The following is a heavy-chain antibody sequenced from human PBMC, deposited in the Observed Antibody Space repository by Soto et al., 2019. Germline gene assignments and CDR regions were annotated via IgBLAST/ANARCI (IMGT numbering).Heavy chain of an antibody. Sequence: QVQLVQSGAEVKKPGSSVKVSCKASGGTFSSYTISWVRQAPGQGLEWMGRITPILGIANYAQKFQGRVTITADKSTSTAYMELSSLRSEDTAVYYCARDCSSTSCYAYPSGQGTLVTVSS. CDR2: ITPILGIA. CDR3: ARDCSSTSCYAYP. CDR1: GGTFSSYT. D-gene: IGHD2-2*01. J-gene: IGHJ5*02. V-gene: IGHV1-69*08.